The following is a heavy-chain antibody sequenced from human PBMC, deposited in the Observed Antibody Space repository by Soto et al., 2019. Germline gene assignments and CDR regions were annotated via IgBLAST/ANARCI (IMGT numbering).Heavy chain of an antibody. CDR3: ARGGTMVRGVISELNYYYGMDV. Sequence: PGGSLRLSCAASGFTFSSYAMHWVRQAPGKGLEWVAVISYDGSNKYYVDSVKGRFTISRDNSKNTLYLQMNSLRAEDTAVYYCARGGTMVRGVISELNYYYGMDVWGQGTTVTVS. CDR2: ISYDGSNK. J-gene: IGHJ6*02. D-gene: IGHD3-10*01. V-gene: IGHV3-30-3*01. CDR1: GFTFSSYA.